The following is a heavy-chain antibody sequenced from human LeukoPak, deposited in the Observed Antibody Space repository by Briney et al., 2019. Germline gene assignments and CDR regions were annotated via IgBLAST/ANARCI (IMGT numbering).Heavy chain of an antibody. V-gene: IGHV3-23*01. Sequence: GGSLRLSCAASGFTFSSYAMSWVRQAPGKGLEWVSAISGSSGSTYYADSVKGRFTISRDNSKNTLYLQMNSLRAEDTAVYYSAKGKGSEAAHFDYWGQRTLVTVSS. CDR3: AKGKGSEAAHFDY. CDR2: ISGSSGST. CDR1: GFTFSSYA. J-gene: IGHJ4*02. D-gene: IGHD2-15*01.